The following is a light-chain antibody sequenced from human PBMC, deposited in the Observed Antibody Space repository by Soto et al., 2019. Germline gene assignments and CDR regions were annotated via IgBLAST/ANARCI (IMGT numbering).Light chain of an antibody. CDR1: QNVSSN. CDR3: QKYNNWPPIT. J-gene: IGKJ5*01. Sequence: EIVLTQSPGTLSLSPGERATLSCRASQNVSSNLAWYQQKPGQAPRLLIYGASNRATGIPARFSGSGSGTEFALTISSLQSEDFAVYYCQKYNNWPPITFGQGTRLEIK. CDR2: GAS. V-gene: IGKV3-15*01.